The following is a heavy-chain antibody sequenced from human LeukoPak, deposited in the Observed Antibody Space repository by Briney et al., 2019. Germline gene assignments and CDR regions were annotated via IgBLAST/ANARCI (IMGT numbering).Heavy chain of an antibody. CDR1: GFTVSSNY. D-gene: IGHD3-16*01. CDR2: MYTGGTT. V-gene: IGHV3-53*01. Sequence: GGSLRLSCAVSGFTVSSNYMSWVRQAPGKGLEWVSAMYTGGTTYYADSVKGRFTISRDNSRNTLFLHMSSLRADDTAVYYCAKDEATSGGGLASWGQGTLVTVSS. CDR3: AKDEATSGGGLAS. J-gene: IGHJ4*02.